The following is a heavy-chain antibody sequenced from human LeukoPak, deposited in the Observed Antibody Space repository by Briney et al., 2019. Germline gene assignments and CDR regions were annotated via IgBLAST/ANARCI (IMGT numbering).Heavy chain of an antibody. Sequence: ASVKVSCKASGGTFSSYAISWVRQAPGQGLEWMGRIIPILGIANYAQKFQGRVTITADKSTSTAYMELSSLRSEDTAVYYCAKRRPYDSSGYPYYFDYWGQGTLVTVSS. CDR3: AKRRPYDSSGYPYYFDY. D-gene: IGHD3-22*01. V-gene: IGHV1-69*04. CDR2: IIPILGIA. CDR1: GGTFSSYA. J-gene: IGHJ4*02.